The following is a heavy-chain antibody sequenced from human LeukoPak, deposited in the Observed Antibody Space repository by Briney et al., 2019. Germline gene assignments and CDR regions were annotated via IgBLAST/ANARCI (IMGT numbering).Heavy chain of an antibody. D-gene: IGHD3-22*01. V-gene: IGHV3-30*02. CDR2: IRYDENNR. J-gene: IGHJ3*02. Sequence: GGSLRLSCAASGFTFSTYGMHWVRQAPGKGLEWVAFIRYDENNRYYADSVKGRFTISKDNSKNTLYLQMNSLRAEDTAVYYCAKDSITMIPVGAFDIWGQGTMVTVSS. CDR1: GFTFSTYG. CDR3: AKDSITMIPVGAFDI.